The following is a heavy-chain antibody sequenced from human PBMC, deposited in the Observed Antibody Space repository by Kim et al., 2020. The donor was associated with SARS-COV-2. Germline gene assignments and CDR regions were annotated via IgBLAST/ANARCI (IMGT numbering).Heavy chain of an antibody. CDR1: GFTFSSYA. V-gene: IGHV3-23*01. D-gene: IGHD3-22*01. CDR2: ISGSGGST. Sequence: GGSLRLSCAASGFTFSSYAMSWVRQAPGKGLEWVSAISGSGGSTYYADSVKGRFTISRDNSKNTLYLQMNSLRAEDTAVYYCAKEALYYYDSSGYSDWFDPWGQGTLVTVSS. J-gene: IGHJ5*02. CDR3: AKEALYYYDSSGYSDWFDP.